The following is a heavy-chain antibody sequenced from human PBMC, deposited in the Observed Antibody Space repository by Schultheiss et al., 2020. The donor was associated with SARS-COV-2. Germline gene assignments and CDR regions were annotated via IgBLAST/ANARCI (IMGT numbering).Heavy chain of an antibody. D-gene: IGHD5-18*01. V-gene: IGHV3-23*01. CDR1: GFTLRTYA. CDR2: ISGSDGKT. Sequence: GSLRLSCVASGFTLRTYAMNWVRQAPGRGLEWVSAISGSDGKTYYADSVKGRFTISRDNSKNTLYLQMNSLRAEDTAVYYCAKDNTRGYTYGYHYFDYWGQGTLVTVSS. CDR3: AKDNTRGYTYGYHYFDY. J-gene: IGHJ4*02.